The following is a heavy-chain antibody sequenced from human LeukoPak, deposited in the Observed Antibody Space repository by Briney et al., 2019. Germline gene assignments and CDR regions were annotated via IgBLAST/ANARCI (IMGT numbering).Heavy chain of an antibody. CDR3: ARGGSYYPGGGY. V-gene: IGHV3-53*01. Sequence: GGSLRLSCAASGSTFSNAWMSWVRQAPGKGLEWVSVIYSGGSTYYADSVKGRFTISRDNSKNTLYLQMNSLRAEDTAVYYCARGGSYYPGGGYWGQGTLVTVSS. J-gene: IGHJ4*02. CDR1: GSTFSNAW. D-gene: IGHD1-26*01. CDR2: IYSGGST.